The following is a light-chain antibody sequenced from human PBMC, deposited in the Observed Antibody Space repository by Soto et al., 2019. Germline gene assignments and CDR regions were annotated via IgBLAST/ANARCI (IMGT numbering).Light chain of an antibody. J-gene: IGLJ1*01. Sequence: QSVLTQPPSVSGAPGQRVTISCTGSSSNIGAGYDVQWYQQLPGTAPKLLIYFNTNRPSGVPDRFSASKSGTSASLAITGLQAEDVADYYCKSNDSGLRGSYVFGTGSKAPS. CDR1: SSNIGAGYD. V-gene: IGLV1-40*01. CDR3: KSNDSGLRGSYV. CDR2: FNT.